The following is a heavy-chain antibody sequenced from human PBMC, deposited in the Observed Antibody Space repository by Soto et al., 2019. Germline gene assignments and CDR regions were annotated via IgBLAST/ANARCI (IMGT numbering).Heavy chain of an antibody. Sequence: ASVKVSCKASGYTFTSYDINWVRQATGQGLEWMGWMNPNSGNTGYAQKFQGRVTMTRNTSISTAYMELSSLRSEDTAVYYCARLLGYCSGGSCYGLENWFDPWGQGTLVTVSS. CDR1: GYTFTSYD. CDR2: MNPNSGNT. CDR3: ARLLGYCSGGSCYGLENWFDP. J-gene: IGHJ5*02. D-gene: IGHD2-15*01. V-gene: IGHV1-8*01.